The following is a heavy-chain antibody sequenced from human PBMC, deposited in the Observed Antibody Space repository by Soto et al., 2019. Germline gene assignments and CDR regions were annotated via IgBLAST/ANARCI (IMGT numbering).Heavy chain of an antibody. D-gene: IGHD4-17*01. V-gene: IGHV1-2*04. CDR1: GYTFTGYY. CDR2: INPNSGGT. Sequence: VASVKVSCKASGYTFTGYYMHWVRQAPGQGLEWMGWINPNSGGTNYAQKFQGWVTMTRDTSISTAYMELSRLRSDDTAVYYCARMAPDYGDYDYYYYGMDVWGQGTTVTVSS. CDR3: ARMAPDYGDYDYYYYGMDV. J-gene: IGHJ6*02.